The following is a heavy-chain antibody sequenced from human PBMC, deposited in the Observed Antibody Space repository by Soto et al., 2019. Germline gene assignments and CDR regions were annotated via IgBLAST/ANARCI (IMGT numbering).Heavy chain of an antibody. CDR3: ALLAEYGMTTVTFDY. Sequence: GASVKVSCKASGGTFSSYAISWVRQAPGQGLEWMGGIIPIVGTANYAQKFQGRVTITADKSTSTAYMELSSLRSEDTAVYYCALLAEYGMTTVTFDYWGQGTLVAVSS. D-gene: IGHD4-4*01. CDR1: GGTFSSYA. V-gene: IGHV1-69*06. CDR2: IIPIVGTA. J-gene: IGHJ4*02.